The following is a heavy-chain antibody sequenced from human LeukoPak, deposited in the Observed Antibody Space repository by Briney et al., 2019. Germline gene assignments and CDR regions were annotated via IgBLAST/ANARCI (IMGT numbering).Heavy chain of an antibody. CDR1: GGSISSYY. CDR3: ARRFGI. CDR2: IYTSGST. D-gene: IGHD3-10*01. Sequence: SETLSLTCTVSGGSISSYYWSWIRQPAGKGLEWIGRIYTSGSTNYNPTLKSRVTISIDTSKNQFSLRLNSVTAADTAVYYCARRFGIWGQGTMVTVSS. V-gene: IGHV4-4*07. J-gene: IGHJ3*02.